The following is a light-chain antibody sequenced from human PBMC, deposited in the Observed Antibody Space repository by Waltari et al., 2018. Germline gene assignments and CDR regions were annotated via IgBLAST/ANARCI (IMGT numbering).Light chain of an antibody. V-gene: IGKV3-20*01. J-gene: IGKJ1*01. Sequence: EIVLTQSPGTLSLSPGERATLSCRASQSVSRWLAWYQQKPGQAPRLLIYDASTRATDISDRFSGSGSGTDFSLTISRLEPEDFAVYYCQKYGTLPATFGHGTKVEIK. CDR2: DAS. CDR3: QKYGTLPAT. CDR1: QSVSRW.